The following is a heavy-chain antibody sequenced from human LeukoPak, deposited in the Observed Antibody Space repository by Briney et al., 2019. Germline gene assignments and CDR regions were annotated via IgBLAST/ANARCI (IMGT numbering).Heavy chain of an antibody. Sequence: PSETLSLTCNVSGYSISDGYYWGWIRRPPGKGLYWIGSIHHTETAYYSPSLRSRVTISVDTSRNQFSLKLNAVTAADTAMYVCVRGPSFYDSTGYYGAFEVWGQGTVVTVSS. CDR1: GYSISDGYY. V-gene: IGHV4-38-2*02. J-gene: IGHJ3*01. CDR2: IHHTETA. D-gene: IGHD3-22*01. CDR3: VRGPSFYDSTGYYGAFEV.